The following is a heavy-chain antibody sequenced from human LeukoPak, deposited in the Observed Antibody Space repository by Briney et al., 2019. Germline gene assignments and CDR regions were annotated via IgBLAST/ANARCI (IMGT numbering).Heavy chain of an antibody. J-gene: IGHJ4*02. D-gene: IGHD6-6*01. V-gene: IGHV3-11*01. CDR1: GFIFSDYY. CDR2: ISPSQNDI. CDR3: TSGSSSVGY. Sequence: GGSLRVSCAASGFIFSDYYMSWIRQASGKGLEWVAYISPSQNDIYYTESVRGRFTISRDNAKNSLYLQMSSLRADDTAVYYCTSGSSSVGYWGQGTLVTVSS.